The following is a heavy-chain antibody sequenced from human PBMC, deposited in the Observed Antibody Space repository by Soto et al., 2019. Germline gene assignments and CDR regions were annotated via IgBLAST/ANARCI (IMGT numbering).Heavy chain of an antibody. J-gene: IGHJ5*02. CDR3: AKGQSTYYDVWGRYYDWFDP. V-gene: IGHV3-23*01. D-gene: IGHD3-3*01. CDR2: NSGSGGST. Sequence: QPGGSLRLSCAASGFTFSNYAMSWVRQAPGKGLEWISTNSGSGGSTNYADSVKGRFTISRDKSKNTLYLQMNSLRAEDTAVYYCAKGQSTYYDVWGRYYDWFDPWGQGTLVTVSS. CDR1: GFTFSNYA.